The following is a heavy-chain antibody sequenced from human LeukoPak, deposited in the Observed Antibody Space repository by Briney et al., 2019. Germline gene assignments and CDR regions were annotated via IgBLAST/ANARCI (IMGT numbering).Heavy chain of an antibody. CDR2: IYYSGST. D-gene: IGHD3-22*01. V-gene: IGHV4-31*03. CDR1: GGSISSGGYY. Sequence: KPSETLSLTCTVSGGSISSGGYYWSWIRQHPGKGLEWIGYIYYSGSTDYNPSLKSRVTISMDTSKNQFSLKLSSVTAADTAVYYCAGVGGYYLYYFDSWARKPWSPSPQ. CDR3: AGVGGYYLYYFDS. J-gene: IGHJ4*02.